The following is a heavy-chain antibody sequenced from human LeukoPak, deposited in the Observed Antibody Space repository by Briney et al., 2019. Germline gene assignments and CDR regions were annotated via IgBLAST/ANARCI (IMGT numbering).Heavy chain of an antibody. Sequence: SVKVSCQASGGTFSSYAISWVRQAPGQGLEWMGGIIPIFGTANYAQKFQGRVTITADEPTSTAYMELSSLRSEDTAVYYCARVGCSGGSYWYYFDYWGQGTLVTVSS. CDR2: IIPIFGTA. CDR3: ARVGCSGGSYWYYFDY. CDR1: GGTFSSYA. J-gene: IGHJ4*02. V-gene: IGHV1-69*13. D-gene: IGHD2-15*01.